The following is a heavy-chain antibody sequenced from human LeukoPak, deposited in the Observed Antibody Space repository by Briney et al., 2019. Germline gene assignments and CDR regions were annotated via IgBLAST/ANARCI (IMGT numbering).Heavy chain of an antibody. D-gene: IGHD1-7*01. Sequence: ASVKVSCKASGYTFTSYYMHWVRQAPGQGLELEGIVNPSGGSTSYAQKFQGRVTMTRDTSTSTVYMELSSLRSEDTAGYYCASTGTTRANFDYWGQGTLVTVSS. V-gene: IGHV1-46*01. CDR3: ASTGTTRANFDY. J-gene: IGHJ4*02. CDR2: VNPSGGST. CDR1: GYTFTSYY.